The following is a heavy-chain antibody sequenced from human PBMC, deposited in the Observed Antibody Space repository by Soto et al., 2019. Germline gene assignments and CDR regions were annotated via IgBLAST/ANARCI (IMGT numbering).Heavy chain of an antibody. J-gene: IGHJ4*02. CDR3: ARAGDYGSFYFFDY. Sequence: ASLQVSCKASCYTFPNYGVTWVRQAPGQGLEWMGWITPYNGNTHYAQKVQGRVTMTTDTSTSTAYMELWSLRSDDTAVYYCARAGDYGSFYFFDYWGQGNLVTVSA. V-gene: IGHV1-18*01. CDR1: CYTFPNYG. CDR2: ITPYNGNT. D-gene: IGHD3-10*01.